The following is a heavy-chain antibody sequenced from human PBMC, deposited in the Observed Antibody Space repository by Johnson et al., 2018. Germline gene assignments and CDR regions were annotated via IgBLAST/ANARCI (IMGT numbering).Heavy chain of an antibody. D-gene: IGHD3-22*01. CDR1: GFTFSSYG. Sequence: QVRLVQSGGGVVQPGRSLRLSCAASGFTFSSYGMHWVRQAPGKGLEWVAVISYDGSNKYYADSVKGRFTISRDNSKNTLYLQMNSLRAEDTAVYYCAKDLSYYDSSGYYHAEYFQHWGQGTLVTVSS. J-gene: IGHJ1*01. V-gene: IGHV3-30*18. CDR2: ISYDGSNK. CDR3: AKDLSYYDSSGYYHAEYFQH.